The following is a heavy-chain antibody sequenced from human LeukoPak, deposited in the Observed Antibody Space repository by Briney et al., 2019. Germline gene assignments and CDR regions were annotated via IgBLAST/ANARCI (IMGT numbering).Heavy chain of an antibody. J-gene: IGHJ4*02. D-gene: IGHD1-26*01. Sequence: GGSLKLSCAASGFTFSDYSMNWVRQAPGKGLEWVSAISGSGGSTYYADSVKGRFTISRDNSKNTLYLQMNSLRAEDTAVYYCAKTPLTRELPWSFDYWGQGTLVTVSS. CDR1: GFTFSDYS. CDR2: ISGSGGST. V-gene: IGHV3-23*01. CDR3: AKTPLTRELPWSFDY.